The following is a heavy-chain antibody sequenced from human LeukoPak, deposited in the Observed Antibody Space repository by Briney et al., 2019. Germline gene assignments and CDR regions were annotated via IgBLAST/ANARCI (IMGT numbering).Heavy chain of an antibody. Sequence: GGSLRLSCAASGFTFSSYSMNWVRQAPGKGLEWVSSISGSSSCIYYADSVKGRFTISRDNAKNSLYLQMNSLRAEDTAVYYCRGDSSGYSDSWGQGTLVTVSS. CDR1: GFTFSSYS. CDR3: RGDSSGYSDS. CDR2: ISGSSSCI. J-gene: IGHJ5*01. D-gene: IGHD3-22*01. V-gene: IGHV3-21*01.